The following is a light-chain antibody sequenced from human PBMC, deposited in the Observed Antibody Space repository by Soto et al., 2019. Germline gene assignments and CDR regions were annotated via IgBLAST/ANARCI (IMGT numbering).Light chain of an antibody. V-gene: IGLV1-47*01. CDR3: SARDDILSGVV. J-gene: IGLJ2*01. Sequence: QLVLTQPPSASGTPGQRVTISCSGSSSNIGSNHVYWYQQFPGMAPKLLMYRSDQRPTGVPDRFSGSKSGTSASLAISGLRPDDEAGYYCSARDDILSGVVFGGGTKLTVL. CDR2: RSD. CDR1: SSNIGSNH.